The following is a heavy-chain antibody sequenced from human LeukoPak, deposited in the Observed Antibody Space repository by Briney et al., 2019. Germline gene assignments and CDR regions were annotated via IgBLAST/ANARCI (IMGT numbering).Heavy chain of an antibody. Sequence: GGSLRLSCAASGFTFSNAWMSWVRQAPGKGLEWVGRTKSKTDGGTTDYAAPVKGRFTISRDDSKNTLYLQMNSLKTEDTAVYYCTTGIVVVPAATYYYYYMDVWGKGTTVTVSS. D-gene: IGHD2-2*01. CDR1: GFTFSNAW. CDR3: TTGIVVVPAATYYYYYMDV. V-gene: IGHV3-15*01. J-gene: IGHJ6*03. CDR2: TKSKTDGGTT.